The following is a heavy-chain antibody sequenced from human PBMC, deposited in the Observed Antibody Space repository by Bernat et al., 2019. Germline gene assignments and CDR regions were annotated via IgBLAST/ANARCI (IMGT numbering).Heavy chain of an antibody. V-gene: IGHV3-48*03. CDR1: EFTFSSYE. D-gene: IGHD5-12*01. Sequence: EVQLVESGGGLVQPGGSLRLSCAASEFTFSSYEMNWVRQAPGKGLEWVSYISSSGSTIYYADSVKGRFTISRDNAKNSLYLQMNSLRAEDTAVYYCARDLPPTIVATIGFFDYWGQGTLVTVSS. J-gene: IGHJ4*02. CDR2: ISSSGSTI. CDR3: ARDLPPTIVATIGFFDY.